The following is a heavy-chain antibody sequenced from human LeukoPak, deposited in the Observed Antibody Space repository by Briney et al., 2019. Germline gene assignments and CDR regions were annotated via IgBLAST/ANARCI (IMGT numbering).Heavy chain of an antibody. D-gene: IGHD2-15*01. CDR3: ARVLRYCSGGNCYSGGLGYMDV. J-gene: IGHJ6*03. CDR1: GFTFSDYY. CDR2: ISSSGSTI. V-gene: IGHV3-11*01. Sequence: GGSLRLSCAASGFTFSDYYMSWIRQAPGKGLEWVSYISSSGSTIYYADSVKGRFTISRDNAKDSLYLQMNSMRAEDTAVYYCARVLRYCSGGNCYSGGLGYMDVWGKGTTVTISS.